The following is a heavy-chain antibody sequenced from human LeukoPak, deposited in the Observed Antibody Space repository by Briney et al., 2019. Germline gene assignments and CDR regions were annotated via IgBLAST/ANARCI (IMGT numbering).Heavy chain of an antibody. J-gene: IGHJ3*02. CDR1: GFSFDSYE. Sequence: GGSLRLSCVVSGFSFDSYEMDWVRHAPGKGLEWLSYISATGNTIYDADSVKGRFTISRDNARNSLYLQMNSLRAEDTAVYYCARGKDYDILTGYQSPDAFDIWGQGTMVTVSS. CDR3: ARGKDYDILTGYQSPDAFDI. CDR2: ISATGNTI. V-gene: IGHV3-48*03. D-gene: IGHD3-9*01.